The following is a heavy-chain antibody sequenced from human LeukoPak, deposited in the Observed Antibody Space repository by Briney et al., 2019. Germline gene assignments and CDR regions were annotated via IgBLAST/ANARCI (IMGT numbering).Heavy chain of an antibody. J-gene: IGHJ3*02. CDR2: IYYSGST. CDR3: ARASSITMIDAFDI. V-gene: IGHV4-59*01. CDR1: GGSISSYY. Sequence: PSETLSLTCTVSGGSISSYYWSWIRQPPGKGLEWIGYIYYSGSTNYNPSLKSRATISVDTSKNQFSLKLSSVTAADTAVYYCARASSITMIDAFDIWGQGTMVTVSS. D-gene: IGHD3-22*01.